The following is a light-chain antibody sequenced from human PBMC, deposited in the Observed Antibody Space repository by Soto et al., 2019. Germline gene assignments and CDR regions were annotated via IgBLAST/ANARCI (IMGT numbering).Light chain of an antibody. CDR2: GTY. CDR3: QQYSGSLPRT. V-gene: IGKV3-20*01. CDR1: QTIVSTY. J-gene: IGKJ1*01. Sequence: EVVLTQSPGTLSLSPGERATLYCRTSQTIVSTYLAWYQQKAGQAPRLLMYGTYSRATGIPDRFSGSGSGTDFTLTISSVEPEDFAIYYCQQYSGSLPRTFGQWTKLALK.